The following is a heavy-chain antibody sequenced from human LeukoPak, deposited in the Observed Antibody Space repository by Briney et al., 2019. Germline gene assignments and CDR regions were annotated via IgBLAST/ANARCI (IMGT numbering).Heavy chain of an antibody. V-gene: IGHV4-4*02. J-gene: IGHJ4*02. D-gene: IGHD3-10*01. CDR2: IYHSGST. CDR1: GFTFSSYAM. CDR3: ARETHSSTGGYYFDY. Sequence: GSLRLSCAASGFTFSSYAMSWVRQPPGKGLEWIGEIYHSGSTNYNPSLKSRVTISVDKSKNQFSLKLSSVTAADTAVYYCARETHSSTGGYYFDYWGQGTLVTVSS.